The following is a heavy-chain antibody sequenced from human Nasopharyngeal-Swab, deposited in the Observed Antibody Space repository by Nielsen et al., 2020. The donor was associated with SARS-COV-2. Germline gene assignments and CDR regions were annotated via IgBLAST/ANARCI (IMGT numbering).Heavy chain of an antibody. Sequence: GESLKISCAASGFTFSDYYMSWIRQAPGKGPEWVSYISSSYGYTNYADSVKGRFTISRGNAKNSLFLQMNSLTAEDTAVYYCARVTGSGYITNHFDYWGQGRLVTVSS. CDR3: ARVTGSGYITNHFDY. CDR1: GFTFSDYY. J-gene: IGHJ4*02. D-gene: IGHD5-18*01. V-gene: IGHV3-11*05. CDR2: ISSSYGYT.